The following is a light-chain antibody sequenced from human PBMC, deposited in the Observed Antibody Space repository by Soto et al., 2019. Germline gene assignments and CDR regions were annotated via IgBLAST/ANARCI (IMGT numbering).Light chain of an antibody. J-gene: IGKJ2*01. CDR1: QSISFY. V-gene: IGKV1-39*01. Sequence: DIQMTQSPSSLSASVGDRVTITCRASQSISFYLNWYQQKPGKAPKLLIYAASSLQRRVPSRFSGSGSGTDFTLTISSLQPEDFATYYCQQSYSTPLMYTFGQGTKLEIK. CDR3: QQSYSTPLMYT. CDR2: AAS.